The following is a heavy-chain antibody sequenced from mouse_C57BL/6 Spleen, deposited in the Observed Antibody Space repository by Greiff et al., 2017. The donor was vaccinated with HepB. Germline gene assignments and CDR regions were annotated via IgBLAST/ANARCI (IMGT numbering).Heavy chain of an antibody. D-gene: IGHD3-1*01. V-gene: IGHV10-1*01. CDR1: GFSFNTYA. CDR3: VRGLSHFDY. J-gene: IGHJ2*01. CDR2: IRSKSNNYAT. Sequence: EVKLVESGGGLVQPKGSLKLSCAASGFSFNTYAMNWVRQAPGKGLEWVARIRSKSNNYATYYADSVKDRFTISRDDSESMLYLQMNNLKTEDTAMYYCVRGLSHFDYWGQGTTLTVSS.